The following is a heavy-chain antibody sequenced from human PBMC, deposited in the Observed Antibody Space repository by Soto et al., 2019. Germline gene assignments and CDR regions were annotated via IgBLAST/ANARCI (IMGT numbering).Heavy chain of an antibody. V-gene: IGHV3-9*01. D-gene: IGHD1-1*01. J-gene: IGHJ4*02. CDR2: ISWNGAFA. CDR3: TRDIFRTITTIDY. Sequence: EVQLVESGGDLVQPGRSLRLSCAASGFNFDDQAMNWVRQVPGKGLEWVSGISWNGAFAGYANSVKGRFTISRDNAKNSLTLLMNGLRPEDTALYYCTRDIFRTITTIDYWGQGTLVTVSS. CDR1: GFNFDDQA.